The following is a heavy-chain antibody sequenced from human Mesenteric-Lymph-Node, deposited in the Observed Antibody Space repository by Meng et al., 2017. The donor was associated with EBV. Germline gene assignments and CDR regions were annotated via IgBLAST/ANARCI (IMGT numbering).Heavy chain of an antibody. Sequence: VRLGQSGEEVQKPGGSVKVSCKASGYTNYAMHWVRQAPGQRLEWMGWINAGNGNTEYSQKFQGRVTITRDTSASTAHMEVSSLRSEDTAVYYCATAYCGSDCYVHYLIEYWGQGTLVTVSS. J-gene: IGHJ4*02. CDR3: ATAYCGSDCYVHYLIEY. D-gene: IGHD2-21*02. CDR2: INAGNGNT. V-gene: IGHV1-3*01. CDR1: GYTNYA.